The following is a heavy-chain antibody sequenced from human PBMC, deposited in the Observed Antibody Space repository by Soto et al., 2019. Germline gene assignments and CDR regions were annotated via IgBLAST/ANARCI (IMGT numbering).Heavy chain of an antibody. CDR2: IYYSGST. D-gene: IGHD6-19*01. J-gene: IGHJ1*01. V-gene: IGHV4-59*01. Sequence: SETLSLTCTVSVDSISSYYWSWIRQPPGKGLEWIGYIYYSGSTNYNPSLKSRVTISVDTSKNQFSLKLSSVTAADTAVYYCARAGSDSSAPAAEYFQHWGQGTLVTVSS. CDR1: VDSISSYY. CDR3: ARAGSDSSAPAAEYFQH.